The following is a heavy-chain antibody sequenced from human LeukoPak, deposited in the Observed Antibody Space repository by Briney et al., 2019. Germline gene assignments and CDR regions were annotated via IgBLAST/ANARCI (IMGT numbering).Heavy chain of an antibody. V-gene: IGHV4-34*01. CDR1: GGSFSGYY. CDR2: INHSGST. Sequence: PSETLSLTCAVYGGSFSGYYWSWIRQPPGKGLEWIGEINHSGSTNYNPSLKSRVTISVDTSKNQFSLKLSSVTAADTAVYYCARPHASDYGFWSGSMDVWGKGTTVTVSS. D-gene: IGHD3-3*01. CDR3: ARPHASDYGFWSGSMDV. J-gene: IGHJ6*03.